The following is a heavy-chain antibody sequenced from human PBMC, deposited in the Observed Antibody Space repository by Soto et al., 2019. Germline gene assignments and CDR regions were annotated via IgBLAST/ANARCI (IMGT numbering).Heavy chain of an antibody. J-gene: IGHJ4*02. D-gene: IGHD3-22*01. CDR1: GGTFNTYS. Sequence: QVQLVQSGAEVKKPGSSVKVSCKASGGTFNTYSISWVRQAPGQGLEWMGGIIPMFGTANYAQKFQGRVTITADESTSTAYMDLSSLRSEDTAMYYCARRKGDYYDSSGYHYYFDYWGQGTLVTVSS. CDR2: IIPMFGTA. V-gene: IGHV1-69*01. CDR3: ARRKGDYYDSSGYHYYFDY.